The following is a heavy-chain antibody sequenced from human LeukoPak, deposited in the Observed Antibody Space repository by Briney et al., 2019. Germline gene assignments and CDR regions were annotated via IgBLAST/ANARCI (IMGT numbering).Heavy chain of an antibody. D-gene: IGHD5-12*01. Sequence: GRSLRLSCAASRFTFSTYGMHWVRQAPGKGLEWLGVIWYDGSTKHYADSVKGRFTISRDNSKDMLYLEMNSLRAEDTAVYYCARPLIEYSGSLQSNWGQGTLVIVSS. J-gene: IGHJ4*02. CDR1: RFTFSTYG. CDR2: IWYDGSTK. V-gene: IGHV3-33*01. CDR3: ARPLIEYSGSLQSN.